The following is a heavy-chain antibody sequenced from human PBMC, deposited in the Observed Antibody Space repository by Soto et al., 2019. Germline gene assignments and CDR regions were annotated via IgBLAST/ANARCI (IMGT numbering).Heavy chain of an antibody. Sequence: PGGSLRLSCAFSGLTFKNYDMTLVRQAPGKGLEWISTVSYTSSNIYYADSVKDRFTISRDDAKNSLYLQMNSLRDDDAAVYYCAFSGSYGVYWGQGTPVTVSS. J-gene: IGHJ4*02. CDR2: VSYTSSNI. CDR3: AFSGSYGVY. CDR1: GLTFKNYD. D-gene: IGHD1-26*01. V-gene: IGHV3-21*01.